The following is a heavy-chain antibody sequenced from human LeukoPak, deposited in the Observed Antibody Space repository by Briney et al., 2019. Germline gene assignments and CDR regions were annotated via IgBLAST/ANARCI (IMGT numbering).Heavy chain of an antibody. CDR1: GYTFAGYY. J-gene: IGHJ4*02. D-gene: IGHD4-17*01. CDR2: INPNSGGT. V-gene: IGHV1-2*02. Sequence: ASAKVSCKASGYTFAGYYMHWVRQAPGQGLEWMGWINPNSGGTNYAQKFQGRVTMTRDTSISTAYMELSRLRSDDTAVYYCAGADYGDYGFDYWGQGTLVTVSS. CDR3: AGADYGDYGFDY.